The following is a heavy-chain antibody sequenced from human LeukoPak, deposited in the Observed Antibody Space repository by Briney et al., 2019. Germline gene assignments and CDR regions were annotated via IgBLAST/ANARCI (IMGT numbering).Heavy chain of an antibody. CDR3: ARQERDGYYFDY. V-gene: IGHV4-59*08. CDR2: IYYSGST. J-gene: IGHJ4*02. CDR1: AAISSFY. Sequence: SETLSLTCTVSAAISSFYWSWLRQPPGKGLEWIGYIYYSGSTNYNPSLKSRVTISVDTSKNQFSLKLSSVTAADTAVYYCARQERDGYYFDYWGQGTLVTVSS. D-gene: IGHD5-24*01.